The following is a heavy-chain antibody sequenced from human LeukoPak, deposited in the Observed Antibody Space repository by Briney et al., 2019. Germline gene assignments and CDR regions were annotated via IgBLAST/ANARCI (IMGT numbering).Heavy chain of an antibody. Sequence: GRSLRLSCAASGFTFRGNGMHWVRQAPGKGLEWVAIIWYDGSNRYCADSVKGRFTISRDNSKNTLFLQMNSLTAEDTAVYYCARDQGTSVTAMVGGHFDYWGPGTLVTVSS. CDR3: ARDQGTSVTAMVGGHFDY. D-gene: IGHD4-17*01. CDR2: IWYDGSNR. V-gene: IGHV3-33*01. CDR1: GFTFRGNG. J-gene: IGHJ4*02.